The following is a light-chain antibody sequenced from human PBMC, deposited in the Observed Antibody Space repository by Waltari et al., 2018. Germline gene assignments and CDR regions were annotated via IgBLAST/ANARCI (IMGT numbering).Light chain of an antibody. CDR3: ASYTGRGTVI. J-gene: IGLJ2*01. CDR1: NSDIGSYSY. V-gene: IGLV2-14*01. CDR2: DLT. Sequence: QSVLTQPASVSGSPGQSITISCTGTNSDIGSYSYFSWYQQYPGKAPKLIIYDLTERPSGVSPRFSGSKSGNTASLTISGLQADDEADYFCASYTGRGTVIFGRGTMVTVL.